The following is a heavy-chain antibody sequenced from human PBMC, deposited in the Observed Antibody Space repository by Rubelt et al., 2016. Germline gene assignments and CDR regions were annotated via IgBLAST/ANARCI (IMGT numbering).Heavy chain of an antibody. CDR3: ARDSSGYPFEY. D-gene: IGHD3-22*01. J-gene: IGHJ4*02. Sequence: ESGGGVVQPGRSLRLSCAASGFTFSSYGMHWVRQAPGKGLEWVAVISYDGSNKYYADSVKGRFTISRDNSKNTLYLQMNSLRAEDTAVYYCARDSSGYPFEYWGQGTLVTVSS. V-gene: IGHV3-30*03. CDR2: ISYDGSNK. CDR1: GFTFSSYG.